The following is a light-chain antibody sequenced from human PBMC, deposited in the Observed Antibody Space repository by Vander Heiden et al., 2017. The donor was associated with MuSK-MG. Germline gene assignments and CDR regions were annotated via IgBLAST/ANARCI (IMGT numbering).Light chain of an antibody. Sequence: QTVVTQEPSLTVSPGGTVTLTCASSTGAVTSGYYPNWFQQKPGQAPRAPMPLMYSTNIKDSGTPARFSGSLLGEKAELTLSGAQAEDEALYYCPHYSGGAWVFGGGTKLTVL. CDR1: TGAVTSGYY. J-gene: IGLJ3*02. V-gene: IGLV7-43*01. CDR2: STN. CDR3: PHYSGGAWV.